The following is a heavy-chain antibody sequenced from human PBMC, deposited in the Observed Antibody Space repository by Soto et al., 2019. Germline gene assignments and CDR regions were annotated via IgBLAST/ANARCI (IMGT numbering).Heavy chain of an antibody. CDR2: IQSGGTT. CDR1: GFTVSSKY. D-gene: IGHD6-6*01. J-gene: IGHJ4*02. V-gene: IGHV3-66*01. CDR3: ARDLYSSSARYFDY. Sequence: GGSLILSCAASGFTVSSKYMTWVRQAPGKGLEWVSLIQSGGTTYYADSVKGRFTISRDNAKNSLYLQMNSLRAEDTAVYYCARDLYSSSARYFDYWGQGTLVTVSS.